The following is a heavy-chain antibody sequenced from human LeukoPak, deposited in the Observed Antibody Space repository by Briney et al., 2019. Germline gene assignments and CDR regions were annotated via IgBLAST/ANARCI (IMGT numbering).Heavy chain of an antibody. CDR1: GGSFSGYY. CDR3: AQAVSSGWYFFDY. Sequence: SETLSLTCAVYGGSFSGYYWSWIRQPPGKGLEWIGEINRSGSTNYNPSLKSRVTISVDTSKNQFSLKLSSVTAADTAVYYCAQAVSSGWYFFDYWGQGTLVTVSS. V-gene: IGHV4-34*01. D-gene: IGHD6-19*01. CDR2: INRSGST. J-gene: IGHJ4*02.